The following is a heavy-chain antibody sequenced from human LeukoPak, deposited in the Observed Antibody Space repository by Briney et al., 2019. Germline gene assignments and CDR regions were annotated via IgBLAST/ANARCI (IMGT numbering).Heavy chain of an antibody. CDR1: GGSFSGYY. J-gene: IGHJ4*02. CDR2: INHSGST. D-gene: IGHD6-19*01. Sequence: ASETPSLTCAVYGGSFSGYYWSWIRQPPGKGLEWIGEINHSGSTNYNPSLKSRVTISVDTSKNQFSLKLSSVTAADTAVYYCARLIAVAGTRGADYWGQGTLVTVSS. V-gene: IGHV4-34*01. CDR3: ARLIAVAGTRGADY.